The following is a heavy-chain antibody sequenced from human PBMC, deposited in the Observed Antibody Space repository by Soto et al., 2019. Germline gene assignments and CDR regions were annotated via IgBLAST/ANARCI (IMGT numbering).Heavy chain of an antibody. Sequence: QVQLQESGPGLVKPSETLSLTCTVSGGSISSYYWSWIRQPPGKGLEWIGYIYYSGSTNYNPSLMSRVTISVDTSKLQFSLKLSSVTAADTAVYYCAREGLTGTIGLYYCYGMDVWGQGTTVTVSS. CDR1: GGSISSYY. V-gene: IGHV4-59*01. J-gene: IGHJ6*02. CDR2: IYYSGST. CDR3: AREGLTGTIGLYYCYGMDV. D-gene: IGHD1-7*01.